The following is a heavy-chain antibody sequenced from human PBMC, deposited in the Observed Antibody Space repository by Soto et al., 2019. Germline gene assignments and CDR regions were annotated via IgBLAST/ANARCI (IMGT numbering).Heavy chain of an antibody. CDR1: GFTFKNYA. D-gene: IGHD1-1*01. J-gene: IGHJ4*02. V-gene: IGHV3-30-3*01. CDR2: ISFDGTNT. CDR3: ARDIECIKGPHHNSVGPGY. Sequence: QVQLVESGGGVVQPGRSLTLSCAASGFTFKNYAMHWVRQAPGKGLEWVAVISFDGTNTYYAESVRGRVTISRDNSRNTLYLQMSSLRTEDTALLYCARDIECIKGPHHNSVGPGYWGQGTLVTVSS.